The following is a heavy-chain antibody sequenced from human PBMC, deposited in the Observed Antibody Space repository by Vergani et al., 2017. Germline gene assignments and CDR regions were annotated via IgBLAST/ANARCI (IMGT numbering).Heavy chain of an antibody. D-gene: IGHD5-12*01. CDR1: GFTLNTYG. CDR2: GSGSSATP. J-gene: IGHJ4*02. Sequence: VQILQSGGGVVQPGGSLRLSCTLSGFTLNTYGIHWVRQAPGKGLEWVSSGSGSSATPYYADSVKGRFSISRDNSKNTLHLQMNSLRADDTAIYYCTKGSRGYTGYFFDYWGQGTLATVSS. V-gene: IGHV3-23*01. CDR3: TKGSRGYTGYFFDY.